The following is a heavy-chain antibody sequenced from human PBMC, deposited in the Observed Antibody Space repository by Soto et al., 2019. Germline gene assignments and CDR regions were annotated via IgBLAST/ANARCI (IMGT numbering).Heavy chain of an antibody. CDR2: ISCGGSSK. J-gene: IGHJ4*02. V-gene: IGHV3-30*18. CDR3: VKGGASYTSCWYAN. CDR1: GFTFSSYG. Sequence: PVGSLRLSCAASGFTFSSYGMHWVRQAPGKGLEWVAVISCGGSSKYYADSVKGRFTISRDNSKNTLYLQMNSLRAEDTAVYYCVKGGASYTSCWYANWGQGILVTVSS. D-gene: IGHD6-13*01.